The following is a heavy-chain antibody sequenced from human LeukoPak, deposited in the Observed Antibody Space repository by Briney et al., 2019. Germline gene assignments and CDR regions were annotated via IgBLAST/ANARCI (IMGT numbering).Heavy chain of an antibody. CDR2: IYYSGST. CDR1: GGSISSYY. D-gene: IGHD1-1*01. Sequence: PSETLSLTCTVSGGSISSYYWSWIRQPPGKGLEWIGYIYYSGSTNYNPSLKSRVTISVDTSKNQSSLKLSSVTAADTAVYYCARTTGTTWGFDYWGQGTLVTVSS. CDR3: ARTTGTTWGFDY. J-gene: IGHJ4*02. V-gene: IGHV4-59*08.